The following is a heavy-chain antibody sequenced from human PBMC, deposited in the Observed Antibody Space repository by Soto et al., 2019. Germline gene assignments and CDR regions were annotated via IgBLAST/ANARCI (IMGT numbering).Heavy chain of an antibody. V-gene: IGHV4-59*01. CDR1: GGSISSYY. J-gene: IGHJ4*02. CDR3: ARAGRYCSGGSCYSR. Sequence: QVQLQESGPGLVKPSETLSLTCTVSGGSISSYYWSWIRQPPGKGLEWIGYIYYSGRPTSTPSLKRRVPISVDTSKNQFSLKLSSVTAADTAVYYCARAGRYCSGGSCYSRWGQGTLVTVSS. CDR2: IYYSGRP. D-gene: IGHD2-15*01.